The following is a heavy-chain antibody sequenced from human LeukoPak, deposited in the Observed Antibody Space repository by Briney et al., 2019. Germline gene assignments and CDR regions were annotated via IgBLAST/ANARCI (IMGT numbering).Heavy chain of an antibody. CDR3: ARAYRGAAFDI. V-gene: IGHV1-69*13. CDR1: GYTFTSYA. J-gene: IGHJ3*02. D-gene: IGHD3-10*01. Sequence: VASVKVSCKASGYTFTSYAMNWVRQAPGQGLEWMGGIIPIFGTANYAQKFQGRVTITADESTSTAYMELSSLRSEDTAVYYCARAYRGAAFDIWGQGTMVTVSS. CDR2: IIPIFGTA.